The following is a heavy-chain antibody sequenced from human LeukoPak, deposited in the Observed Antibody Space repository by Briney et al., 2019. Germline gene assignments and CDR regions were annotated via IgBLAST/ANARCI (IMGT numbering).Heavy chain of an antibody. J-gene: IGHJ4*02. D-gene: IGHD3-3*01. Sequence: GGSLRLSCAASGFTFSSYAMSWVRQAPGKGLEWVSAIRGSGGSTYYADSVKGRFTISRDNSKNTLYLQMNSLRAEDTAVYYCAKGSPITIFGVVPQWYFDYWGQGTLVSVSS. CDR2: IRGSGGST. CDR1: GFTFSSYA. CDR3: AKGSPITIFGVVPQWYFDY. V-gene: IGHV3-23*01.